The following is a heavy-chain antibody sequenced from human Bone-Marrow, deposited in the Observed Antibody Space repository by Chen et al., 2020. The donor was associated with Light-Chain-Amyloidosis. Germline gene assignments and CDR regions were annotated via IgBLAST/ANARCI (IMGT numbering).Heavy chain of an antibody. CDR1: GGSTRSSSHY. J-gene: IGHJ5*02. CDR3: ARAVDYSNYGWFDP. Sequence: QVQLQESGRGLMKPSETLSLTCSVSGGSTRSSSHYWGWIRQPPRKGLEWIGSVYYSGRTYYSPSLKSRCSISIDTSKNQFTRRLTSVTAADSAVYFCARAVDYSNYGWFDPWGQGTLVTVSS. V-gene: IGHV4-39*01. D-gene: IGHD4-4*01. CDR2: VYYSGRT.